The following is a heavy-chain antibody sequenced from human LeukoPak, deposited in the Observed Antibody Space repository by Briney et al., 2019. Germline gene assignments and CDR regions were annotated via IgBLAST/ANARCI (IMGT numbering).Heavy chain of an antibody. CDR3: AYRNNFEY. J-gene: IGHJ4*02. CDR2: IKADGSEK. V-gene: IGHV3-7*03. Sequence: SGGSLRLSCTGSGFTFGDYAMSWVRQAPGKGLEWVANIKADGSEKYYVDSVKGRFTISRDDDKRTVDLQMDNLRAEDTAIYYCAYRNNFEYWGQGALVTVSS. D-gene: IGHD1-26*01. CDR1: GFTFGDYA.